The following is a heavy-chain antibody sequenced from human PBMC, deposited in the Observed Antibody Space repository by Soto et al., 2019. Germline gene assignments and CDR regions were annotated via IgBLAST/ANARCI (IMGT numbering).Heavy chain of an antibody. CDR1: GFTFSSYW. CDR2: INSDGSST. CDR3: AKDLLRYFEWLTIYYYYYGLDV. J-gene: IGHJ6*02. V-gene: IGHV3-74*01. D-gene: IGHD3-9*01. Sequence: PVGSLRLSCAASGFTFSSYWMHWVRPAPGKGLVWVSRINSDGSSTSYADSVKGRFTISRDNSKNTLYLQMNSLRAEDTAVYYCAKDLLRYFEWLTIYYYYYGLDVWGQGTTVTVSS.